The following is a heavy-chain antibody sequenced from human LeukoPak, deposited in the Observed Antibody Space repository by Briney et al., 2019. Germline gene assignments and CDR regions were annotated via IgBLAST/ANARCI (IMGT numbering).Heavy chain of an antibody. Sequence: SVKVSCKASGGTFSSYDIIWVRPAPGQGLERMGGIIPIFGTVNYAQKFQGRVTITADESTSTAYMELSSLRSEDTAVYYCARDSTPIYCSSTSCYSRGGNWFDPWGQGTLVTVSS. CDR1: GGTFSSYD. D-gene: IGHD2-2*01. J-gene: IGHJ5*02. CDR3: ARDSTPIYCSSTSCYSRGGNWFDP. V-gene: IGHV1-69*01. CDR2: IIPIFGTV.